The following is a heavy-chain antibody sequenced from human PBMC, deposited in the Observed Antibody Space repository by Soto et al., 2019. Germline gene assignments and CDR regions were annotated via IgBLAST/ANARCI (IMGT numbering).Heavy chain of an antibody. CDR1: GGSISSSSYY. Sequence: QLQLQESGPGLVKPSETLSLTCTVSGGSISSSSYYWGWIRQPPGKGLEWIGSIYYSGSTYYNPSLKSRVTISVDTSKNQFSLKLSSVTAADTAVYYCARHGDYRLVTFDYWGQGTLVTVSS. J-gene: IGHJ4*02. D-gene: IGHD4-4*01. CDR2: IYYSGST. CDR3: ARHGDYRLVTFDY. V-gene: IGHV4-39*01.